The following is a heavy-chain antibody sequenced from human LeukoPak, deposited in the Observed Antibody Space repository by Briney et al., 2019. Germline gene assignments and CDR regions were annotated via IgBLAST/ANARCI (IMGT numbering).Heavy chain of an antibody. CDR2: IYNSGST. J-gene: IGHJ5*02. V-gene: IGHV4-30-4*01. Sequence: SQTLSLTCTVSGGSISSSDYYWTWTRQPPGKGLERIGYIYNSGSTYYNPSLKSRVTISVDTSKNQFSLNLSSVTAADTAVYYCAREGYYDSSGYYGGNWFDPWGQGTLVTVSS. D-gene: IGHD3-22*01. CDR3: AREGYYDSSGYYGGNWFDP. CDR1: GGSISSSDYY.